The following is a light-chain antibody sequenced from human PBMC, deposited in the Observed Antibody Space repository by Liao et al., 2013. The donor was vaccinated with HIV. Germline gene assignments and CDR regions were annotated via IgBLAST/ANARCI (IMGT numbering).Light chain of an antibody. CDR2: YDS. CDR1: NIGNKS. Sequence: SYVLTQSPSVSVAPGKTARITCGGNNIGNKSVHWYRQKPGQAPVLVIYYDSDRPSGIPERFSGSNSGNTATLTISRVEAGDEADYYCQVWDSHHDHLGVVFGGGTKLTVL. J-gene: IGLJ2*01. V-gene: IGLV3-21*01. CDR3: QVWDSHHDHLGVV.